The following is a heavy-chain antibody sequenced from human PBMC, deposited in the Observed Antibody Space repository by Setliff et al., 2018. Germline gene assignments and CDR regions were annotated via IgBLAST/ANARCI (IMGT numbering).Heavy chain of an antibody. CDR2: IWDDGGNK. D-gene: IGHD2-21*02. V-gene: IGHV3-33*08. CDR1: GFTFSTYR. CDR3: ARVGQATVVTAIHGALDY. Sequence: PGGSLRLSCAASGFTFSTYRMHWVRQAPGKGLEWVAVIWDDGGNKYHADSVKGRFTISRDNSKNTVYLQMNSLRAADTAVYHCARVGQATVVTAIHGALDYWGQGTLVTVSS. J-gene: IGHJ4*02.